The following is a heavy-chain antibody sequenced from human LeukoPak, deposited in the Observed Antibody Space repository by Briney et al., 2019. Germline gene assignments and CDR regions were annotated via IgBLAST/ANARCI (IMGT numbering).Heavy chain of an antibody. J-gene: IGHJ4*02. V-gene: IGHV3-11*04. CDR1: GFTFSDYY. Sequence: GGSLRLSCAASGFTFSDYYMSWIRQAPGKGLEWVSYISSSGSTIYYADSVKGRFTISRDNAKNSLYLQMNSLRAEDTAVYYCAKDRSITIFGVVLDYWGQGTLVTVSS. D-gene: IGHD3-3*01. CDR3: AKDRSITIFGVVLDY. CDR2: ISSSGSTI.